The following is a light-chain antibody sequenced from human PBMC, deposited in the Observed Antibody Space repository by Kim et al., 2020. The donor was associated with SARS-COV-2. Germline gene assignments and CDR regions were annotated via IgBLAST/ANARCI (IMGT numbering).Light chain of an antibody. V-gene: IGKV1-33*01. CDR1: QDISNY. CDR2: DAS. CDR3: QQYDNLPG. Sequence: DIVMTQSPSSLSASVGDRVTITCQASQDISNYLNWYQQKPGKAPKLLIYDASNLETGVPSRFSGSGSGTDFTFTISSLQPEDIATYYCQQYDNLPGFGGGTKLEI. J-gene: IGKJ4*01.